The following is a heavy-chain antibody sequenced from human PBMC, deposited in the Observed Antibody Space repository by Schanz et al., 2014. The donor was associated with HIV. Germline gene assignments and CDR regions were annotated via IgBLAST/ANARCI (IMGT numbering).Heavy chain of an antibody. Sequence: QVQEVQSGRETKKPGDSVKVSCRTSGYGFTGFGISWVRQAPGQGLEWMGWINTSTGNVDYSQNFQARVTMTTDTSTSIAYMELRSLRFDDTAMYYCARSSMRVTMVRWDFEYWGQGTLVTVSS. CDR2: INTSTGNV. D-gene: IGHD3-10*01. CDR1: GYGFTGFG. J-gene: IGHJ4*02. CDR3: ARSSMRVTMVRWDFEY. V-gene: IGHV1-18*01.